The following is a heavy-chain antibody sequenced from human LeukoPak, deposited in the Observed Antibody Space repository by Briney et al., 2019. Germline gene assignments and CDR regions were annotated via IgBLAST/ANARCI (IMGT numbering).Heavy chain of an antibody. V-gene: IGHV1-24*01. Sequence: ASVKVSCKVSGYTLTELSMHWVRQAPGKGLEWMGGFDPEDGETIYAQKFQGRVTMTTDTSTSTAYMEVGSLRSDDTAVYYCARVLPQGPYYYHGMDVWGQGTTVTVSS. CDR2: FDPEDGET. D-gene: IGHD3-10*01. J-gene: IGHJ6*02. CDR3: ARVLPQGPYYYHGMDV. CDR1: GYTLTELS.